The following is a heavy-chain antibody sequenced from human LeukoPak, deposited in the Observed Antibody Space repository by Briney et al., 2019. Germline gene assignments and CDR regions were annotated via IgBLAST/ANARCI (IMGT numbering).Heavy chain of an antibody. D-gene: IGHD1/OR15-1a*01. CDR3: AREGLLGTRAIAY. CDR1: GYSFTDYY. Sequence: ASVKVSCKASGYSFTDYYMHWVRQAPGQGPEWMGWINANSGATKFPQKFQGRVTMTRDTSVSTAYMELSRLTSDDTAMYYCAREGLLGTRAIAYWGQGALVTVSS. J-gene: IGHJ4*02. V-gene: IGHV1-2*02. CDR2: INANSGAT.